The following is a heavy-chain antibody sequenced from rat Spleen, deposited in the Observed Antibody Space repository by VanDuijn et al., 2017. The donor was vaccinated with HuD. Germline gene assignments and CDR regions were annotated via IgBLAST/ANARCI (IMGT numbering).Heavy chain of an antibody. CDR1: GFSLTSYN. J-gene: IGHJ3*01. D-gene: IGHD1-1*01. CDR2: MRYNGDT. V-gene: IGHV2-63*01. CDR3: TSLQLAY. Sequence: QVQLKESGPGLVQPSQTLSLTCTVSGFSLTSYNVHWVRQPPGKGLEWMGRMRYNGDTSYNSALKSRLSISRDTSKNQVFLKMNSLQTDDTGTYYSTSLQLAYWGQGTLVTVSS.